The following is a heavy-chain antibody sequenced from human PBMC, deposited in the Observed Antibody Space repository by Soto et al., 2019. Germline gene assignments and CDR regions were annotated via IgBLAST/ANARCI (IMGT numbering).Heavy chain of an antibody. Sequence: PSETLSLTCTVSGGSISSSSYYWGWIRQPPGKGLEWIGSIYYSGSTYYNPSLKSRVTISVDTSKNQFSLKLSSVTAADTAVYYCARSLALTYYYDSSGSNLFDYWGQGTLVTVSS. CDR1: GGSISSSSYY. J-gene: IGHJ4*02. CDR2: IYYSGST. CDR3: ARSLALTYYYDSSGSNLFDY. V-gene: IGHV4-39*01. D-gene: IGHD3-22*01.